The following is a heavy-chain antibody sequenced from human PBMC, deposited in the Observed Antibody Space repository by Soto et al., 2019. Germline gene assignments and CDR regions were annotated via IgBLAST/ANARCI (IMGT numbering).Heavy chain of an antibody. CDR2: ISYDGSNK. Sequence: GGSLRLSCAASGFTFSSYGMHWVRQAPGKGLEWVAVISYDGSNKYYADSVKGQFTISRDNSKSTLYLQMNSLRAEDTAVYYCAKDSGDYYDSSGYFEFDYWGQGTLVTVSS. CDR3: AKDSGDYYDSSGYFEFDY. V-gene: IGHV3-30*18. J-gene: IGHJ4*02. D-gene: IGHD3-22*01. CDR1: GFTFSSYG.